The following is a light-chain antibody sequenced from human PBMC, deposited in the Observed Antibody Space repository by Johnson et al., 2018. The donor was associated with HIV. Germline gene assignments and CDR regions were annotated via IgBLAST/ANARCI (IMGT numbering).Light chain of an antibody. Sequence: QSVLTQPPSVSAAPGQKVTISCSGTSSNIGNYFVCWYQQLPGAAPRLLIYENNQRPSGIPDRFSGSKSGTSATLGITGLQTGDEAEYYCGTWDSSRSGLYVLVTGTKVTAL. CDR3: GTWDSSRSGLYV. CDR1: SSNIGNYF. CDR2: ENN. V-gene: IGLV1-51*02. J-gene: IGLJ1*01.